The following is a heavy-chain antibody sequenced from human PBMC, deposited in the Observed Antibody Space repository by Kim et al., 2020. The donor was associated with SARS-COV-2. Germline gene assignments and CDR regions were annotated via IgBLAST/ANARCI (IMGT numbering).Heavy chain of an antibody. CDR2: TT. J-gene: IGHJ4*02. CDR3: TTAPYDIPDY. D-gene: IGHD3-9*01. V-gene: IGHV3-15*01. Sequence: TTDYAAPVKVRFTISRDDSKSTLYLQMSILKTEGTAVYYCTTAPYDIPDYWGQGTLVTVSS.